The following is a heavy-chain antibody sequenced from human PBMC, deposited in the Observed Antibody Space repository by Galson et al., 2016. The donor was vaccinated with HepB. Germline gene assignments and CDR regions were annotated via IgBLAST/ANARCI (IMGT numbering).Heavy chain of an antibody. CDR1: GDSISTSAYY. CDR3: ARDPGARNGMNV. J-gene: IGHJ6*02. Sequence: TLSLTCTVSGDSISTSAYYWSWIRQHPGKGLEWIGYIYYSGTTYYNPSLKSRLIISVDTSKNQFSLELSSVTAEDTAVYYCARDPGARNGMNVWGQGTTVTVSS. V-gene: IGHV4-31*03. D-gene: IGHD3-10*01. CDR2: IYYSGTT.